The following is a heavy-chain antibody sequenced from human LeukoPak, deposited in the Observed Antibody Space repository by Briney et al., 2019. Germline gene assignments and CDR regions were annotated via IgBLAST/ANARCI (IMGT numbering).Heavy chain of an antibody. CDR2: VNHSGST. CDR1: GGSFSAFY. J-gene: IGHJ4*02. V-gene: IGHV4-34*01. CDR3: ARDGPLGYCSGGSCYPVGSFDY. D-gene: IGHD2-15*01. Sequence: SETLSLTCSVYGGSFSAFYWNWIRQPPGKGLEWVGEVNHSGSTYYNPSLKSRVTFSVDTSKNQFSLKLSSVTAADTAVYYCARDGPLGYCSGGSCYPVGSFDYWGQGTLVTVSS.